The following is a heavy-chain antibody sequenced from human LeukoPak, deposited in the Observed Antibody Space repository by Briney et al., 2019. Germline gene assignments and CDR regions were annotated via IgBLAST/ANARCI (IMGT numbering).Heavy chain of an antibody. CDR1: GFTSINYG. J-gene: IGHJ4*02. Sequence: PGRSLRLSCAASGFTSINYGMHWVRQAPGKGLEWVAVISYDGTNKYYADSVKGRFTISRDNSKNTLYLQMNSLKTDDTAVYYCANYGDYQYFDYWGQGTPVTVSS. CDR2: ISYDGTNK. V-gene: IGHV3-30*18. D-gene: IGHD4-17*01. CDR3: ANYGDYQYFDY.